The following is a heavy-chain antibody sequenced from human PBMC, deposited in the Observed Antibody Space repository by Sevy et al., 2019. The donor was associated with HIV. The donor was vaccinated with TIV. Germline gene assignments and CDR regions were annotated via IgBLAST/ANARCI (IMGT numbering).Heavy chain of an antibody. CDR2: MYYSGST. Sequence: SETLSLTCTVSGGSISSSSYYWGWIRQPPGKGLEWIGSMYYSGSTFYNPSLKSRGTISVATSKNQFSLNLSSVTAADTAVNYCARPQGDTSSDWYYFDLWGQGLLVTVSS. V-gene: IGHV4-39*01. CDR1: GGSISSSSYY. CDR3: ARPQGDTSSDWYYFDL. D-gene: IGHD6-19*01. J-gene: IGHJ4*02.